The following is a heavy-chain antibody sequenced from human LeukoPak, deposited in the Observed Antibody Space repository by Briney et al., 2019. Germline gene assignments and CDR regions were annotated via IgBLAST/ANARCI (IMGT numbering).Heavy chain of an antibody. J-gene: IGHJ4*02. V-gene: IGHV4-59*01. CDR3: ARTTVTPQCDY. Sequence: SETLSLTCTVSGGSIRGYYWSWIRQPPGKGLEYIGYIYYSGITNYNPSLKSRVTISVDTSKNQFSLRLNSVTAADTAVYYCARTTVTPQCDYWGQGTLVTVSS. CDR2: IYYSGIT. D-gene: IGHD4-17*01. CDR1: GGSIRGYY.